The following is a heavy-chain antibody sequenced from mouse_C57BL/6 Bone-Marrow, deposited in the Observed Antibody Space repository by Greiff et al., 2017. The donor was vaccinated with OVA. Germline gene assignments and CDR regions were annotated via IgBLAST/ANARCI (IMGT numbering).Heavy chain of an antibody. D-gene: IGHD2-4*01. V-gene: IGHV7-1*01. CDR3: ARDAEDYGDDAMDY. J-gene: IGHJ4*01. CDR1: GFTFSDFY. CDR2: SRNKANDYTT. Sequence: EVKLMESGGGLVQSGRSLRLSCATSGFTFSDFYMEWVRQAPGKGLEWIAASRNKANDYTTEYSASVKGRFIVSRDTSQSILYLQMNALRAEDTAIYYCARDAEDYGDDAMDYWGQGTSVTVSS.